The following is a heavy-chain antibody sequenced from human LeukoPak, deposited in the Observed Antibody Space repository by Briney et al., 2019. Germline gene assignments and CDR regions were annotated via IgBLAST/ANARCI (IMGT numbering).Heavy chain of an antibody. CDR3: TRLLDNDSSGYPDTFDM. CDR2: FYYSGST. D-gene: IGHD3-22*01. J-gene: IGHJ3*02. V-gene: IGHV4-59*11. Sequence: PSETLSLTCTVSGGSISSHYWSWIRQPPGKGLEWIGYFYYSGSTNHNPSFQSRVTISVDTSKNHFSLKLTSVTAADTAVYYCTRLLDNDSSGYPDTFDMWGQGTMVTVPS. CDR1: GGSISSHY.